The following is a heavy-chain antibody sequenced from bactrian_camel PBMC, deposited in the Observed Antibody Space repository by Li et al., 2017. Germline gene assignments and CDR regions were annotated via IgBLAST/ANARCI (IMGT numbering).Heavy chain of an antibody. CDR1: GLTFEGGN. CDR3: AADGGAWSSSKLRLGDFQF. J-gene: IGHJ4*01. Sequence: VQLVESGGGAVQTGGSLRLTCTAVGLTFEGGNQGWYRETPGKAREGVAAISSGGGATAYADSVKGRFTITRDNVKSTVYLQMNSLKPEDTAMYYCAADGGAWSSSKLRLGDFQFWGQGTQVTVS. CDR2: ISSGGGAT. D-gene: IGHD1*01. V-gene: IGHV3S40*01.